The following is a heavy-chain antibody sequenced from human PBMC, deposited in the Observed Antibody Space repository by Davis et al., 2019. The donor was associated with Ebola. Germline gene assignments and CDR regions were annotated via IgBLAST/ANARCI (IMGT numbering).Heavy chain of an antibody. CDR2: IYHSGST. J-gene: IGHJ3*02. Sequence: PSETLSLTCAVSGGSISSGGYSWSWIRQPPGKGLGWIGYIYHSGSTYYNPSLKSRVTISVDRSKNQFSLKLSSVTAADTAVYYCARFIAVYSSGWSSNDAFDIWGQGTLVTVSS. CDR3: ARFIAVYSSGWSSNDAFDI. D-gene: IGHD6-19*01. CDR1: GGSISSGGYS. V-gene: IGHV4-30-2*01.